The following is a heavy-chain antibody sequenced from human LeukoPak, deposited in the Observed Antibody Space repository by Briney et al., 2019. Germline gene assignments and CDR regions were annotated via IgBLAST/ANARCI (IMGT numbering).Heavy chain of an antibody. CDR1: GGTISSHY. Sequence: AETLSLTCTVSGGTISSHYWSWIRQPPGKGLEWMGYIYYSGSTNYNPALKSRVTIFVDTSQNQFPHQPITRPAADTAVYFCARRGYYYMDVWGKGTTVTVSS. J-gene: IGHJ6*03. V-gene: IGHV4-59*11. CDR2: IYYSGST. CDR3: ARRGYYYMDV.